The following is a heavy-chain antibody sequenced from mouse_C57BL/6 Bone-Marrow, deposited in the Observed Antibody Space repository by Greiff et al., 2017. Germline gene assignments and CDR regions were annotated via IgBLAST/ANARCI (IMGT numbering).Heavy chain of an antibody. D-gene: IGHD1-1*02. Sequence: EVQLQQSGAELVRPGASVKLSCTASGFNIKDDYMHWVKQRPEQGLEWIGWFDPENGDTEYASKFQGKATITADTSSNTAYLQLSRLTSEDTAVYYCTSYYDYAMDYWGQGTSVTVSS. V-gene: IGHV14-4*01. CDR1: GFNIKDDY. CDR2: FDPENGDT. CDR3: TSYYDYAMDY. J-gene: IGHJ4*01.